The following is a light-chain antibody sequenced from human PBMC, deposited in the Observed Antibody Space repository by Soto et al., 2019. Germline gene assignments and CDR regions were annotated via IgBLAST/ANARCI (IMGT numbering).Light chain of an antibody. CDR2: DVS. CDR1: SSDVGSYTY. Sequence: QSALTQPASVSGSPGQSIAISCTGTSSDVGSYTYVSWYQQHPGKAPKLMIFDVSNRPSGVSDRFSGSKSGNTASLTISVLQAYDESDYYCSSYTISSTYVFGTGTKVTVL. J-gene: IGLJ1*01. V-gene: IGLV2-14*01. CDR3: SSYTISSTYV.